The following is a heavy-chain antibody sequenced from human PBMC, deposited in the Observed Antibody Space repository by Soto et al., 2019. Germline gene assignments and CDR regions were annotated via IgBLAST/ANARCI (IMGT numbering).Heavy chain of an antibody. V-gene: IGHV4-34*01. J-gene: IGHJ5*02. CDR2: INHSGST. CDR3: ARGQEKVESIAAAGTRWFDP. D-gene: IGHD6-13*01. CDR1: GGSFSGYY. Sequence: SETLSLTCAVYGGSFSGYYWSWIRQPPGKGLEWIGEINHSGSTNYNPSLKSRVTISADTSKNQFSLKLSSVTAADTAVYYCARGQEKVESIAAAGTRWFDPWGQGTLVTVSS.